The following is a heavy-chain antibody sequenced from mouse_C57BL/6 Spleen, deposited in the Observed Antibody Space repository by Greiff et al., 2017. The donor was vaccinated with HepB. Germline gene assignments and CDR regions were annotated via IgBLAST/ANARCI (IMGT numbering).Heavy chain of an antibody. CDR3: ARGITTVVAKDWYFDV. Sequence: EVKLQESGGGLVKPGGSLKLSCAASGFTFSDYGMHWVRQAPEKGLEWVAYISSGSSTIYYADTVKGRFTISRDNAKNTLFLQMTSLRSEDTAMYYCARGITTVVAKDWYFDVWGTGTTVTVSS. V-gene: IGHV5-17*01. CDR1: GFTFSDYG. D-gene: IGHD1-1*01. J-gene: IGHJ1*03. CDR2: ISSGSSTI.